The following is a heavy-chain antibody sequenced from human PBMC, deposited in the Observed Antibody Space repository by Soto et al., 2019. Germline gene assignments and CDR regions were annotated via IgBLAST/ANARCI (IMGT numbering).Heavy chain of an antibody. CDR3: ARGWGYFDSSGFPYLYAMDV. J-gene: IGHJ6*02. Sequence: PGGSLRLSCAASGFTFSTYLMSWARQAPGKGLEGVANIKEDGSEKYYVDSVEGRFTISRDNAKNSLYLQMTSLRAEDTALYYCARGWGYFDSSGFPYLYAMDVWGQGTTVTVSS. D-gene: IGHD3-22*01. V-gene: IGHV3-7*01. CDR1: GFTFSTYL. CDR2: IKEDGSEK.